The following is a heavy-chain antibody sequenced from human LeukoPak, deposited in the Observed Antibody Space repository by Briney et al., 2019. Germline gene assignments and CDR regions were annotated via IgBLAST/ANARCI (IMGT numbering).Heavy chain of an antibody. CDR1: GYTFNNYS. Sequence: ASVKVSCKASGYTFNNYSINWVRQAPGQGLEWMGWISVYIGNTNYAQKLQGRVTMTTDTFTSTAYMELRSLRSDDTAVYYCARDGYSSSWYREYYNWFDPWGQGTLVTVSS. V-gene: IGHV1-18*01. CDR3: ARDGYSSSWYREYYNWFDP. CDR2: ISVYIGNT. D-gene: IGHD6-13*01. J-gene: IGHJ5*02.